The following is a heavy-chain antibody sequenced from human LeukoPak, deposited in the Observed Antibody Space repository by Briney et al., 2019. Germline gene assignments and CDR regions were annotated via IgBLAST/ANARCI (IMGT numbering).Heavy chain of an antibody. D-gene: IGHD6-19*01. Sequence: SETLSLTCTVSGGSISSYYWSWIRQPPGKGLEWIGYIYYSGSTNYNPSLKSRVTISVDTSKNQFSLKLSSVTAADTAVYYCARRGGSSGWSARPYFDYWGQGTLVTVSS. CDR2: IYYSGST. CDR1: GGSISSYY. V-gene: IGHV4-59*08. CDR3: ARRGGSSGWSARPYFDY. J-gene: IGHJ4*02.